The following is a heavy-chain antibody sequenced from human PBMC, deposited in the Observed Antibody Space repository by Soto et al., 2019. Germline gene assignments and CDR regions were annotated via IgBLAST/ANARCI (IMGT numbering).Heavy chain of an antibody. CDR1: GFTFSSYA. Sequence: PGGSLRLSCAASGFTFSSYAMRWVRQAPGKGLEWVAVISYDGSNKYYADSVKGRFTISRDNSKNTLYLQMNSLRAEDTAVYYCADGGIGRVYWGQGTLVTVSS. CDR2: ISYDGSNK. V-gene: IGHV3-30-3*01. CDR3: ADGGIGRVY. J-gene: IGHJ4*02.